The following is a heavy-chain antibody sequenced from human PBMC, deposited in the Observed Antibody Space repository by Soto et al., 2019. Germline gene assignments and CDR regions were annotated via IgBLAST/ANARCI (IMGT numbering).Heavy chain of an antibody. CDR3: ARDKRWELRLDQHNGMDV. J-gene: IGHJ6*02. CDR2: ISSSSTYK. V-gene: IGHV3-21*01. CDR1: GFTFSSHS. Sequence: GGSLRLSCAASGFTFSSHSMNWVRQAPGKGLQWVSSISSSSTYKYYADSVKGRFTIARDNAKNSLYLQMNSLRAEDTAVYYCARDKRWELRLDQHNGMDVWGQGTTVTVSS. D-gene: IGHD1-26*01.